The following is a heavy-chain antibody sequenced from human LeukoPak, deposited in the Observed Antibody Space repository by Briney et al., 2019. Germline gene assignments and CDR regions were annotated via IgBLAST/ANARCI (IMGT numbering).Heavy chain of an antibody. CDR1: GGSISSSSYY. Sequence: PSETLSLTCTVSGGSISSSSYYWGWIRQPPGTGLEWIGSIYYSGSTYYNPSLKSRVTISVDTSKNQFSLKLSSVTAADTAVYYCARPSSGWFGTDYWGQGTLVTVSS. D-gene: IGHD6-19*01. CDR2: IYYSGST. CDR3: ARPSSGWFGTDY. J-gene: IGHJ4*02. V-gene: IGHV4-39*01.